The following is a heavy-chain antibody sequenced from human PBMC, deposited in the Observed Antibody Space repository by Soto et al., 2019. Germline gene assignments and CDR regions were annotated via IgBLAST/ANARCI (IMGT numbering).Heavy chain of an antibody. Sequence: QVQLVESGGGVVQPGGSLRLSCAASGFIFSSYAMHWVRQAPGKGLEWVEVISYDGRNEYYTDSVKGRFTISRDNSKITLYLQMNSLRPEDAAVYYCAKSGSGWWAAYWGQGTLVTVSS. V-gene: IGHV3-30*18. CDR3: AKSGSGWWAAY. CDR1: GFIFSSYA. J-gene: IGHJ4*02. D-gene: IGHD6-19*01. CDR2: ISYDGRNE.